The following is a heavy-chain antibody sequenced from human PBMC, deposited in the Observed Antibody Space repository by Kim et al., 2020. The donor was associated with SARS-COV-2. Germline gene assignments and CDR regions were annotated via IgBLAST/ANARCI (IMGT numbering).Heavy chain of an antibody. CDR3: AREIAAAGPEPDY. CDR1: GFTFSSYS. D-gene: IGHD6-13*01. V-gene: IGHV3-21*01. Sequence: GGSLRLSCAASGFTFSSYSMNWVRQAPGKGLEWVSSISSSSSYIYYADSVKGRFTISRDNAKNSLYLQMNSLRAEDTAVYYCAREIAAAGPEPDYWGQGTLVTVSS. J-gene: IGHJ4*02. CDR2: ISSSSSYI.